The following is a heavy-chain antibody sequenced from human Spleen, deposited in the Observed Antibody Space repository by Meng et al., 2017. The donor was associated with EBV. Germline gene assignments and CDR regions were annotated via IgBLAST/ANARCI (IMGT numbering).Heavy chain of an antibody. CDR3: ARDFSGTYPSLVDF. V-gene: IGHV1-46*01. CDR1: GYTFTSHF. D-gene: IGHD1-26*01. CDR2: INPSAATT. Sequence: QVRLVQSGAEMKTPGASLKVSCKASGYTFTSHFIHWVRQAPGQGPEWMGIINPSAATTRYAQKFEARVSMTRDTSSTTVYMELTSLTSKDTAVYYCARDFSGTYPSLVDFWGQGTLVTVSS. J-gene: IGHJ4*02.